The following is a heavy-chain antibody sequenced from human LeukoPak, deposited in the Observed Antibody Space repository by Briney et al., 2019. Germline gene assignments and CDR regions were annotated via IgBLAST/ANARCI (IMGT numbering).Heavy chain of an antibody. CDR1: GGSTSNYY. D-gene: IGHD5-24*01. V-gene: IGHV4-59*08. J-gene: IGHJ4*02. CDR3: ARHGTLEMASSPDFDY. CDR2: IHYSGST. Sequence: PSETLSLTCTVSGGSTSNYYWSWMRQPPGKGLEWIGYIHYSGSTNYNPSLKSRVTISVDTSKNQFSLKLSSVTAADTAVYYCARHGTLEMASSPDFDYWGQGTLVTVSS.